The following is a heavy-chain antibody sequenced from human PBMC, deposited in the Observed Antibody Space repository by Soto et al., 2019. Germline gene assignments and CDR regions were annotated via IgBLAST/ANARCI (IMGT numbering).Heavy chain of an antibody. CDR1: GGTFSSYA. CDR3: ARETSDCSGGSCYYYYYGMDV. D-gene: IGHD2-15*01. V-gene: IGHV1-69*01. J-gene: IGHJ6*02. CDR2: IIPIFGTA. Sequence: QVQLVQSGAEVKKPGSSVKVSCKASGGTFSSYAISWVRQAPGQGLEWMGGIIPIFGTANYAQNFQGRVTITADESTSTAYMELSSLRSEDTAVYYCARETSDCSGGSCYYYYYGMDVWGQGTTVTVSS.